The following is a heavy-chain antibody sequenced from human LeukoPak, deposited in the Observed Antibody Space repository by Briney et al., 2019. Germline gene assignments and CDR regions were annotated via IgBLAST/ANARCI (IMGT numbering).Heavy chain of an antibody. Sequence: SSVKVSCKASGYTFTSYGISWVRQAPGQGLEWMGRIIPILGIANYAQKFQGRVTITADKSTSTAYMELSSLRSEDTGVYYWAREVERYCSGGSCCADDYWGQGTLVTVSS. D-gene: IGHD2-15*01. CDR1: GYTFTSYG. CDR2: IIPILGIA. V-gene: IGHV1-69*04. J-gene: IGHJ4*02. CDR3: AREVERYCSGGSCCADDY.